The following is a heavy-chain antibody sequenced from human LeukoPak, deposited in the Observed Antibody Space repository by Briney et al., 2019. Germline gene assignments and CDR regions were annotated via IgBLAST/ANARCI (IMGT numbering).Heavy chain of an antibody. CDR1: GFTFSTYY. J-gene: IGHJ3*02. D-gene: IGHD2-21*02. Sequence: GSLRLSCAASGFTFSTYYMSWIRQAPGKGLEWVSYISSSGSTIYYADSVKGRFTISRDNAKNSLYLQMNSLTAEDTAVYYCARDQAVVTAMNAFDIWGQGTMVTVSS. V-gene: IGHV3-11*04. CDR2: ISSSGSTI. CDR3: ARDQAVVTAMNAFDI.